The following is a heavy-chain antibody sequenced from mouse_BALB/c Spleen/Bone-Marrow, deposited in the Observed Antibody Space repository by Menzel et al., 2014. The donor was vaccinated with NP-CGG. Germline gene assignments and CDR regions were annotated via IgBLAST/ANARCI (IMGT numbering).Heavy chain of an antibody. V-gene: IGHV1-82*01. D-gene: IGHD1-1*01. J-gene: IGHJ2*01. Sequence: VQLVESGPELVKPGASVKISCKASGYAFSSSWMNWVRQRPGQGLEWIGRIYPGDGDTNYNGKFKGKATLTADKSSSTAYMQLSSLTSVDSAVYFCARNSYYGSSYNYFDYWGQGTTLTVSS. CDR3: ARNSYYGSSYNYFDY. CDR1: GYAFSSSW. CDR2: IYPGDGDT.